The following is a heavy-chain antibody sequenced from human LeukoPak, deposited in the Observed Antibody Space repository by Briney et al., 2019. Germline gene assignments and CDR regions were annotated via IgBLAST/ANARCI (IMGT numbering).Heavy chain of an antibody. Sequence: SETLSLTCAVYGGSFSGYYWSWIRQPPGKGLEWIGEINHSGSTNYNPSLKSRATISVDTSKNQFSLKLSSVTAADTAVYYCARVKLSRSCSSTSCYRPPKYYFDYWGQGTLVTVSS. D-gene: IGHD2-2*02. CDR1: GGSFSGYY. CDR3: ARVKLSRSCSSTSCYRPPKYYFDY. V-gene: IGHV4-34*01. CDR2: INHSGST. J-gene: IGHJ4*02.